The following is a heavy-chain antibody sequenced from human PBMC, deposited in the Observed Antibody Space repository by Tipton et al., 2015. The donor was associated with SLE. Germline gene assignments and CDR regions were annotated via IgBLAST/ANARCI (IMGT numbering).Heavy chain of an antibody. CDR2: INSDGSRT. CDR3: ARGRGYDFGGEYFDY. D-gene: IGHD3-3*01. Sequence: SLRLSCAASGFTFDDYAMHWVRQVPGKGLEWVSRINSDGSRTSYADSVKGQFTVSRDNAKNTLYLEMNSLRAEDTAVYYCARGRGYDFGGEYFDYWGQGTLVTVSS. V-gene: IGHV3-74*01. J-gene: IGHJ4*02. CDR1: GFTFDDYA.